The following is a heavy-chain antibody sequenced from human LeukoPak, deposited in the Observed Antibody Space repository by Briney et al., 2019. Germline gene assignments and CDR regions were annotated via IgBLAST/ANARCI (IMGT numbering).Heavy chain of an antibody. CDR3: GREVRIPLRPIDY. CDR1: GGSISSSYYY. J-gene: IGHJ4*02. V-gene: IGHV4-39*07. Sequence: PSETLSLTCTVSGGSISSSYYYWGWIRQPPGKGLEWIGSIYYSGSTYYNPSLKSRLTISVDTSKNQLFLKLTSVTAADTSVYYCGREVRIPLRPIDYWGQGTLVTVSS. CDR2: IYYSGST. D-gene: IGHD3-10*01.